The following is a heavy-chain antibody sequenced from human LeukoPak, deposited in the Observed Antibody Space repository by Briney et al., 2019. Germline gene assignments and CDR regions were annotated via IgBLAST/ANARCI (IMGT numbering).Heavy chain of an antibody. CDR1: GFTFSSNY. CDR2: IYSGGST. CDR3: ARDVGSYDFWSGRFRAGNWFDP. Sequence: GGSLRLSCAASGFTFSSNYMNWVRQAPGKGLEWVSLIYSGGSTYYTDSVKGRFTISRDNSKNTLYLQMNSLRAEDTAVYYCARDVGSYDFWSGRFRAGNWFDPWGQGTLVTVSS. D-gene: IGHD3-3*01. J-gene: IGHJ5*02. V-gene: IGHV3-53*01.